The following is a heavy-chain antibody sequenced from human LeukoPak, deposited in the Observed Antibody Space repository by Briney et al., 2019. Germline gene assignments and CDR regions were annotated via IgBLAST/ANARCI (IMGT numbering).Heavy chain of an antibody. J-gene: IGHJ6*02. CDR2: ISSGNSYM. Sequence: PGGSLRLSCATSGYTFSSYSMNWVRQAPGKGLEWVSYISSGNSYMYYAASVKGRFTISRANAKNSLYLQMNSLRAEDTAVYYCARSDFRPPDVWGQGTPVTVSS. D-gene: IGHD3-3*01. CDR1: GYTFSSYS. CDR3: ARSDFRPPDV. V-gene: IGHV3-21*01.